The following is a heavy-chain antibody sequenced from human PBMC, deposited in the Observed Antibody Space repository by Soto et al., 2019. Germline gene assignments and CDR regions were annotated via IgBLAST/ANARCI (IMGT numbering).Heavy chain of an antibody. CDR2: FDPEDGET. V-gene: IGHV1-24*01. CDR3: AVQTYYDYIWGSSLSSY. Sequence: ASVKVSCKVSGYTLTELSMHWVRQAPGKGLEWMGCFDPEDGETIYAQKFQGRVTMTEDTSTDTAYMELSSLRSEDTAVYYCAVQTYYDYIWGSSLSSYWGQGTLVTVSS. J-gene: IGHJ4*02. D-gene: IGHD3-16*01. CDR1: GYTLTELS.